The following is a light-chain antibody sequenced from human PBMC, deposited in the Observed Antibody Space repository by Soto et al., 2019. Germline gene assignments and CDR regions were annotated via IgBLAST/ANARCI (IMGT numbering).Light chain of an antibody. CDR3: QQYNNWPPELT. Sequence: EIVIAPSPDTLYVSPGEGAPLSFRAIQSVRTKLAWYQQKAGQAPRLPIYGASTRATGIPDRFSGSGSGTEFTLTISSLQSEDFAVYYCQQYNNWPPELTFGGGTKVDI. CDR2: GAS. CDR1: QSVRTK. J-gene: IGKJ4*01. V-gene: IGKV3-15*01.